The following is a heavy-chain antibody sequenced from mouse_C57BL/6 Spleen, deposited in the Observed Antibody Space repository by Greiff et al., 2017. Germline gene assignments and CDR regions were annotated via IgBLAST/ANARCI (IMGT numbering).Heavy chain of an antibody. Sequence: KQSCKASGYTFTEYTIHWVKQRSGQALEWIVWFSPGSGSIKYNEKFKDKATFTADKSSSTGYMELSRWTSEDSAVYFCARHEGSGRGARDYWGQGTSVTVSS. CDR2: FSPGSGSI. J-gene: IGHJ4*01. V-gene: IGHV1-71*02. CDR3: ARHEGSGRGARDY. CDR1: GYTFTEYT.